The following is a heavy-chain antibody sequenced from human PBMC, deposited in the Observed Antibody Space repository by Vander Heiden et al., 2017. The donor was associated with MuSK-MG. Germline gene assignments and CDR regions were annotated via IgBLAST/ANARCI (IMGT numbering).Heavy chain of an antibody. V-gene: IGHV4-38-2*02. D-gene: IGHD2-2*01. J-gene: IGHJ5*02. CDR3: ARDRCSSTSCYPT. CDR2: IYHSGST. CDR1: GYSIRRGYY. Sequence: QVQLQESGPGLVKPSETLSLTCTVSGYSIRRGYYWGWIRQPPGKGLEWIGSIYHSGSTYYNPSLKSRVTISVDTSKNQFSLKLSSVTAADTAVYYCARDRCSSTSCYPTWGQGTLVTVSS.